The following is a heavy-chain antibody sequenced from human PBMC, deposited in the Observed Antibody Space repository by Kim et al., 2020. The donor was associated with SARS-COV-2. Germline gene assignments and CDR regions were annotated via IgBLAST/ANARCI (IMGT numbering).Heavy chain of an antibody. D-gene: IGHD3-10*01. V-gene: IGHV3-30*18. CDR3: AKESEYGSGSYADY. CDR1: GFTFSSYG. J-gene: IGHJ4*02. CDR2: ISYDGSNK. Sequence: GGSLRLSCAASGFTFSSYGMHWVRQAPGKGLEWVAVISYDGSNKYYADSVKGRFTISRDNSKNTLYLQMNSLRAEDTAVYYCAKESEYGSGSYADYWGQGTLVTVSS.